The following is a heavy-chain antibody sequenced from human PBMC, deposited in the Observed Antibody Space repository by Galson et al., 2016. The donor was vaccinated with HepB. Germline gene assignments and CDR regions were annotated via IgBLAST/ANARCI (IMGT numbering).Heavy chain of an antibody. CDR3: AREYDEYTSGLLSH. V-gene: IGHV1-46*01. Sequence: SVKVSCKASGYSLTSYYIHWVRKAPGQGLEWMGIINPRGGSTDYAQKFQGRVTMTRDTSTRTVYMDLTSLRSQDTAVYYCAREYDEYTSGLLSHWGQGTLVTVSS. J-gene: IGHJ4*02. CDR1: GYSLTSYY. D-gene: IGHD6-19*01. CDR2: INPRGGST.